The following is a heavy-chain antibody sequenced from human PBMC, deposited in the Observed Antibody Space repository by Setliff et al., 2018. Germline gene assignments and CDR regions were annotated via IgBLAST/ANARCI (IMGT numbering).Heavy chain of an antibody. CDR2: IYYSGRT. CDR3: AKITGMVGATPYYFDY. J-gene: IGHJ4*02. D-gene: IGHD1-26*01. V-gene: IGHV4-39*01. Sequence: SETLSLTCTVSGGSISSSGYYWSWIRQPPGKGLEWIGNIYYSGRTYYNPSLKSRVTISVDTSKNQFSLKLTSVTAADTAVYYCAKITGMVGATPYYFDYWGQVTLVTVSS. CDR1: GGSISSSGYY.